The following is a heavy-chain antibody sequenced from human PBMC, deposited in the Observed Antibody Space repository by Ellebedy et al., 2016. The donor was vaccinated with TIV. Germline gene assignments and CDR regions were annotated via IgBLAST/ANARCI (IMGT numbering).Heavy chain of an antibody. V-gene: IGHV1-69*10. D-gene: IGHD3-22*01. J-gene: IGHJ4*02. CDR3: ARHSGYYWSYFDS. CDR1: GAAFSSHA. CDR2: IVPMLRTA. Sequence: SVKVSCKASGAAFSSHAVSWVRQAPGQGLEWMGGIVPMLRTANYAQKFQGRVTITADQLGSTVYMELSSLRSEYAAVYYCARHSGYYWSYFDSWGQGTLVTVSS.